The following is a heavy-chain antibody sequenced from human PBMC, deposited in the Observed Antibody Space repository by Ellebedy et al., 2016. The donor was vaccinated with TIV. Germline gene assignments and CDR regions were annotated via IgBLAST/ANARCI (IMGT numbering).Heavy chain of an antibody. CDR2: ISGGGDNT. V-gene: IGHV3-23*01. J-gene: IGHJ4*02. D-gene: IGHD5-18*01. Sequence: PSETLSLTCAVSGGSISSGGYSWSWIRQPPGKGLEWVSGISGGGDNTSYADSVKGRFTISRDNSKNTVFLQMNSLRVEDTAVYYCAKGLVDTAMADYWGQGTLVTVSS. CDR1: GGSISSGGYS. CDR3: AKGLVDTAMADY.